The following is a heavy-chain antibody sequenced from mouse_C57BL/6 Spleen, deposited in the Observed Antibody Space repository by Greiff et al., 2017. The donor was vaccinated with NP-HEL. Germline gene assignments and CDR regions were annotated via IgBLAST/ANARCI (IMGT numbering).Heavy chain of an antibody. Sequence: GGGLVQPKGSLTLSCAASGFTFNTYAMHWVRQAPGKGLEWVARIRSKSSNYATYYADSVKDRFTISRDDSQSMLYLQMNNLKTEDTAMYYWVRGDYGSSYYWYFDVWGTGTTVTVSS. CDR3: VRGDYGSSYYWYFDV. CDR2: IRSKSSNYAT. J-gene: IGHJ1*03. V-gene: IGHV10-3*01. CDR1: GFTFNTYA. D-gene: IGHD1-1*01.